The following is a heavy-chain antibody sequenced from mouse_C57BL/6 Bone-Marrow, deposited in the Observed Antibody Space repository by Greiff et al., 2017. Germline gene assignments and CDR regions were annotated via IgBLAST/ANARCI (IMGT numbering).Heavy chain of an antibody. CDR3: TREYFSWFAY. J-gene: IGHJ3*01. CDR2: ISSGGDYI. D-gene: IGHD5-1*01. Sequence: EVKLVESGEGLVKPGGSLKLSCAASGFTFSSYAMSWVRQTPEKRLEWVAYISSGGDYIYYADTVQGRFTISRDNARNTLYLQMSSLKSEDTAMYYCTREYFSWFAYWGQGTLVTVSA. CDR1: GFTFSSYA. V-gene: IGHV5-9-1*02.